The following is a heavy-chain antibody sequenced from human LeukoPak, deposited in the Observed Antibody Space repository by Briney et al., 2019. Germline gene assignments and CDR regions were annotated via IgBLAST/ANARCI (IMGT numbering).Heavy chain of an antibody. V-gene: IGHV4-34*01. Sequence: SETLSLTCAVYGGSFSGYYWSWIRQPPGKGLEWIGEINHSGSTNYNPSLKSRVTISVDTSKNQFSLKLSSVTAVDTAVYYCARTSRRRERQYGAFDIWGQGTMVTVSS. CDR3: ARTSRRRERQYGAFDI. D-gene: IGHD1-26*01. CDR2: INHSGST. J-gene: IGHJ3*02. CDR1: GGSFSGYY.